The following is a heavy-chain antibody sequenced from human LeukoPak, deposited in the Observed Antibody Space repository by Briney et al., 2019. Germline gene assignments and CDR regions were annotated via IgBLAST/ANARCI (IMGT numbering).Heavy chain of an antibody. V-gene: IGHV3-21*01. Sequence: KAGGSLRLSCAASGFTFSSYSMNWVRQTLGTGLKWVSSISSSSSYIYYADSVKGRFTISRDNAKNSLYLQMNSLRAEDTAVYYCARDRYGDYKNFDYWGQGTLVTVSS. CDR2: ISSSSSYI. J-gene: IGHJ4*02. CDR1: GFTFSSYS. D-gene: IGHD4-17*01. CDR3: ARDRYGDYKNFDY.